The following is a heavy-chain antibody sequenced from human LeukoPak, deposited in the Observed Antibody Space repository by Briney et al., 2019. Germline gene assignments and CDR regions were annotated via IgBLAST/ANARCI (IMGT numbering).Heavy chain of an antibody. Sequence: KSGGSLRLSCAASGFTFSDYYMSWIRQAPGRGLEWVSDISSSGSTIYYADSVKGRFTISRDNAKNSLYLQMNSLRAEDTAVYYCARDMSDYDSSGYDNWGQGTLVTVSS. CDR2: ISSSGSTI. V-gene: IGHV3-11*01. CDR1: GFTFSDYY. CDR3: ARDMSDYDSSGYDN. J-gene: IGHJ4*02. D-gene: IGHD3-22*01.